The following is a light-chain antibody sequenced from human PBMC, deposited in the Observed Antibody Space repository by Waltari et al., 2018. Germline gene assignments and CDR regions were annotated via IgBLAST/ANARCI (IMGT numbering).Light chain of an antibody. J-gene: IGLJ1*01. CDR2: DVS. CDR3: CSFAGSYTFV. CDR1: SRDVGGYHF. Sequence: QSALTQPRSVSGSPGQSVTISCTGTSRDVGGYHFVSWFQQHPGKVPNLLIYDVSERPSDVPDRFSGSKSANTASLTISGLQTDDEADYYCCSFAGSYTFVFGSGTRVTVL. V-gene: IGLV2-11*01.